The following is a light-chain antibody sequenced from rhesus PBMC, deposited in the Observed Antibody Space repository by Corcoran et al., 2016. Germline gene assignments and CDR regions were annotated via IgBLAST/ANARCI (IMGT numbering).Light chain of an antibody. CDR3: LQYNSSPFT. J-gene: IGKJ3*01. V-gene: IGKV1-22*01. CDR2: KAS. CDR1: QDIASW. Sequence: DIQMTQSPSSLSASVGDTVIITCQASQDIASWLAWYQQRPGKAPKLLIYKASSLQSGVPSRFIGSESGTDFILIIRNLQPEDFATYYCLQYNSSPFTFGPGTKLDIK.